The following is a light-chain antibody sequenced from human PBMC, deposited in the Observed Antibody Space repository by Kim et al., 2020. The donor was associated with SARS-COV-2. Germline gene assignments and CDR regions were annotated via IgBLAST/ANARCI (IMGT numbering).Light chain of an antibody. CDR1: QDISNY. J-gene: IGKJ3*01. V-gene: IGKV1-33*01. CDR3: QQYDNLSFT. CDR2: DAS. Sequence: DIQMTQSPSSLSASVGDRVTITCQASQDISNYLNWYQQKLGKAPKLLIYDASNLETGVPSRFSGSGSGTDFTFTISSLQPEDIATYYCQQYDNLSFTFGPGTTVDIK.